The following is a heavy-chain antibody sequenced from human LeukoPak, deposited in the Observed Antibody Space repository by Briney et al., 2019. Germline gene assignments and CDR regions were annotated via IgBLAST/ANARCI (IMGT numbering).Heavy chain of an antibody. CDR2: VKQDGSVN. CDR1: GFTLETYW. Sequence: GGSLRLSCAASGFTLETYWMTWVRQAPGKGLEWVANVKQDGSVNRYADSVRGRFTISRDNAQTSLYLQMNSLRAEDTAVYYCARASNPWLQLTWGQGTLVTVSS. J-gene: IGHJ5*02. CDR3: ARASNPWLQLT. D-gene: IGHD5-24*01. V-gene: IGHV3-7*05.